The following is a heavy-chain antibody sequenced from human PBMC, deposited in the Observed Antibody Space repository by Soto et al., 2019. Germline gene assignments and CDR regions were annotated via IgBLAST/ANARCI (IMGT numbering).Heavy chain of an antibody. J-gene: IGHJ4*02. D-gene: IGHD3-22*01. Sequence: GGSLRLSCAASGFTFSSYAMSWVRQAPGKGLEWVSAISGSGGSTYYADSVKGRFTISRDDSKNTLYLQMNSLRAEDTAVYYCAKEYYYDSSGYSASFDYWGQGTLVTVSS. V-gene: IGHV3-23*01. CDR3: AKEYYYDSSGYSASFDY. CDR1: GFTFSSYA. CDR2: ISGSGGST.